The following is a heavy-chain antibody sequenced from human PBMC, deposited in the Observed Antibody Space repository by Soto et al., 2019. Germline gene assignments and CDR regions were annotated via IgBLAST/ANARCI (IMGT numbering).Heavy chain of an antibody. V-gene: IGHV3-23*01. CDR1: GFSFYFYV. Sequence: GGSLRLSCAASGFSFYFYVMSWVRQAPGKGLEWVSSISGSGGSTYYADSVKGRFTISRDNSKNTLYLQMNSLRVEDTAVYYCAKEMFNWNPTGPAYWGQGTRVTVSS. D-gene: IGHD1-20*01. CDR2: ISGSGGST. CDR3: AKEMFNWNPTGPAY. J-gene: IGHJ4*02.